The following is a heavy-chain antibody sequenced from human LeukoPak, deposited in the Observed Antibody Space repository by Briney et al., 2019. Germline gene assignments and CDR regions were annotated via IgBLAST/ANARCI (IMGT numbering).Heavy chain of an antibody. D-gene: IGHD6-19*01. CDR2: IWYDGSNK. J-gene: IGHJ4*02. CDR3: ARGSAVAGNYFDY. Sequence: GRSLRLSCAASGFTFSSYGMHWVRQAPGEGLEWVAVIWYDGSNKYYADSVKGRFTISRDNSKNTLYLQMNSLRAEDTAVYYCARGSAVAGNYFDYWGQGTLVTVTS. V-gene: IGHV3-33*01. CDR1: GFTFSSYG.